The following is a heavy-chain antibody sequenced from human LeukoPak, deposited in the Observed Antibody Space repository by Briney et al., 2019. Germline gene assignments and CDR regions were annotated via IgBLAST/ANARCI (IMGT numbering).Heavy chain of an antibody. J-gene: IGHJ5*02. D-gene: IGHD4-17*01. CDR1: GYTFTSYD. CDR3: AVGVYGDYENLFDP. Sequence: ASVKVSYKASGYTFTSYDINWVRQATGQGLEWMGWMNPNSGNTGYAQKFQGRVTMTRNTSISTAYMELSSLRSEDTAVYYCAVGVYGDYENLFDPWGQGTLVTVSS. CDR2: MNPNSGNT. V-gene: IGHV1-8*01.